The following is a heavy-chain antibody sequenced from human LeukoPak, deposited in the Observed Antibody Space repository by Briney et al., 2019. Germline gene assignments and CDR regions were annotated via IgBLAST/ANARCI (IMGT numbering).Heavy chain of an antibody. CDR3: ARDPKGGGSIAARPRNY. J-gene: IGHJ4*02. CDR2: ISAYNGNT. Sequence: ASVKVSCKASGYTFTSYGISWVRQAPGQGLEWMGWISAYNGNTNYAQKLQGRVTMTTDTSTSTAYMELRSLRSDYTAVYYCARDPKGGGSIAARPRNYWGQGTLVTVSS. CDR1: GYTFTSYG. D-gene: IGHD6-6*01. V-gene: IGHV1-18*01.